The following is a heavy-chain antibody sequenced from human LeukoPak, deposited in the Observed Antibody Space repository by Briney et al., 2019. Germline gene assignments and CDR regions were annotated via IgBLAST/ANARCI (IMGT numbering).Heavy chain of an antibody. J-gene: IGHJ5*02. CDR1: GGSFSGYY. CDR3: ARDGLLDGLDP. Sequence: SETLSLTCAVYGGSFSGYYWSWIRQPAGKGLEWIGRIYTSGSTNYNPSLKSRVTMSVDTSKNQFSLKLSSVTAADTAVYYCARDGLLDGLDPWGQGTLVTVSS. D-gene: IGHD5-24*01. V-gene: IGHV4-4*07. CDR2: IYTSGST.